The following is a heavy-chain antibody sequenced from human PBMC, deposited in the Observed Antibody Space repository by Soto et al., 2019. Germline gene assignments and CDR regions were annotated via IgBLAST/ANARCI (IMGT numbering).Heavy chain of an antibody. CDR2: MFYGVST. CDR1: GSSINCSGYY. J-gene: IGHJ4*02. CDR3: ARLPSRHLVDY. V-gene: IGHV4-39*01. D-gene: IGHD3-3*02. Sequence: PSETLSLTCTVSGSSINCSGYYWGWIRQPPGKGLEWIGSMFYGVSTYYNPSLKSRVSVSVDTSKNQFSLNLRSVTAADTAVYYCARLPSRHLVDYWGQGTLATVSS.